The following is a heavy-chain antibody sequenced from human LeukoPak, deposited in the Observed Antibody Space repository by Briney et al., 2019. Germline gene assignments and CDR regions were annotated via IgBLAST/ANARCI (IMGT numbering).Heavy chain of an antibody. CDR1: GDSVSSNRAA. CDR3: ARRLTQYDCFDP. Sequence: SQTLLLTCDISGDSVSSNRAAWNWIRQSPSRGLEWLGRIYYRSKLYNDYAVFVKSRIIFNPDTSRNHFSLQLNSVAPEDTAVYYCARRLTQYDCFDPWGQGILVTVSS. V-gene: IGHV6-1*01. CDR2: IYYRSKLYN. D-gene: IGHD2-2*01. J-gene: IGHJ5*02.